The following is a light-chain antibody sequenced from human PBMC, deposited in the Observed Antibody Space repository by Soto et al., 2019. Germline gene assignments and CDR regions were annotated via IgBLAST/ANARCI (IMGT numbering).Light chain of an antibody. Sequence: IRMTQSPSSLSASVVDTVTITCRASQSISSHLNWYQQKPGKAPNLLMYTASNLQSGVPSRFSGSGSGTDFTLTISSLQPEDFATYYCQQSYSTPISFGQGTRLEI. J-gene: IGKJ5*01. CDR2: TAS. V-gene: IGKV1-39*01. CDR1: QSISSH. CDR3: QQSYSTPIS.